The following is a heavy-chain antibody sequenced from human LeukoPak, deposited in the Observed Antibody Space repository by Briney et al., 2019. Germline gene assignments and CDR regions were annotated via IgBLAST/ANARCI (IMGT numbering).Heavy chain of an antibody. V-gene: IGHV3-30*04. CDR2: ISYDGSNK. CDR3: ARGVDTAMSLDP. CDR1: GFTFSSYA. Sequence: PGRSLRPSCAASGFTFSSYAMHRVRQAPGKGLEWVAVISYDGSNKYYADSVKGRFTISRDNSKNTLYLQMNSLRAEDTAVYYCARGVDTAMSLDPWGQGTLVTVSS. J-gene: IGHJ5*02. D-gene: IGHD5-18*01.